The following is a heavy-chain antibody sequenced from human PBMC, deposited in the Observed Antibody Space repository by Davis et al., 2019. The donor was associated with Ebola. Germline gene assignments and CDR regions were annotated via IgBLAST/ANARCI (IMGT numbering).Heavy chain of an antibody. CDR3: ARDKGSITMIEDY. V-gene: IGHV3-33*01. CDR1: GFTFSGYG. J-gene: IGHJ4*02. D-gene: IGHD3-22*01. Sequence: GESLKISCAASGFTFSGYGMHWVRQAPGKGLEWVAVIWYDGSNKYYADSVKGRFTISRDNSKNTLYLQMNSLRAEDTAVYYCARDKGSITMIEDYWGQGTLVTVSS. CDR2: IWYDGSNK.